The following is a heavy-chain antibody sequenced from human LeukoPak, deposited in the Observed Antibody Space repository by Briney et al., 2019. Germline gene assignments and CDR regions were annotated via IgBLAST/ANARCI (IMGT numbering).Heavy chain of an antibody. CDR1: GYTLTELS. CDR2: FDPEDGET. CDR3: ATSWVVAGIGTYYGMDV. V-gene: IGHV1-24*01. J-gene: IGHJ6*04. Sequence: ASVKVSCKVSGYTLTELSMHWVRQAPGKGLEWVGGFDPEDGETSYAQKFQGRVTMTEDTSTDTAYMELSSLRSEDTAVYYCATSWVVAGIGTYYGMDVWGKGTTVTVSS. D-gene: IGHD6-19*01.